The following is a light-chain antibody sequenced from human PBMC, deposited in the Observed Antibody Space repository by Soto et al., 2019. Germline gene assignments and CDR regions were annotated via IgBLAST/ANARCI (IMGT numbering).Light chain of an antibody. Sequence: QSVLTQPASVSWSPGQSITISCTGTSSDVWRYNLVSWYQQHPGKAPKLIIHEDSKRSSGLSNRFSGSKSGNTASLTISGLQAEDEADYYCCSYAGSSTYVFGTGTKVNVL. CDR2: EDS. CDR1: SSDVWRYNL. J-gene: IGLJ1*01. V-gene: IGLV2-23*01. CDR3: CSYAGSSTYV.